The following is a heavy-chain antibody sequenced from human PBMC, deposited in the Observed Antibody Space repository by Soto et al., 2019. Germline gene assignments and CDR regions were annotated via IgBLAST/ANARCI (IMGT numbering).Heavy chain of an antibody. Sequence: GPGVKKPGASVKVSCKASAYTSTIYGITWVRQAPGQGLEWMGWIRPHNGDTKYAQKFQGRVTMTTDPSTSTVFVDLGTLRSDDTAVYYCATALGTSGWFDYWGQGTRVTVSS. D-gene: IGHD6-19*01. CDR1: AYTSTIYG. V-gene: IGHV1-18*01. CDR3: ATALGTSGWFDY. CDR2: IRPHNGDT. J-gene: IGHJ4*02.